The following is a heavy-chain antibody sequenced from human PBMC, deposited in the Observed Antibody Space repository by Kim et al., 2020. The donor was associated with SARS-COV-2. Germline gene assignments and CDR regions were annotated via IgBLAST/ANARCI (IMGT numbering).Heavy chain of an antibody. CDR1: GFTFKSYE. J-gene: IGHJ6*02. CDR3: ARVGYYYDSSGDSYNYYYGMDV. D-gene: IGHD3-22*01. CDR2: ISYSGSTI. Sequence: GGSLRLSCAASGFTFKSYEMNWVRQAPGKGLEWVSFISYSGSTIYYADSVRGRFTISRDNAKNSLYLQMNSLRAEDTAVYYCARVGYYYDSSGDSYNYYYGMDVWGQGTTVTVSS. V-gene: IGHV3-48*03.